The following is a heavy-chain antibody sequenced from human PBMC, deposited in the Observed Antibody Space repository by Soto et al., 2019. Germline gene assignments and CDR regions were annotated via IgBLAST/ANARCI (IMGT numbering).Heavy chain of an antibody. J-gene: IGHJ4*02. V-gene: IGHV3-74*01. Sequence: GGSLRLSCLTSGFGFSTHWMHWVRQAPGKGLVWVSRIKSDGSGATYADSVKGRFVVSRDNAKNTLYLQMNSLRAEDTAMYYCVRQGILAAPGAFDYWGQGTLVTVSS. D-gene: IGHD6-6*01. CDR1: GFGFSTHW. CDR3: VRQGILAAPGAFDY. CDR2: IKSDGSGA.